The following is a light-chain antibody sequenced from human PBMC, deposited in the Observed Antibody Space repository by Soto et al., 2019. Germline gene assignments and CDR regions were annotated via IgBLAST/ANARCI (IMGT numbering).Light chain of an antibody. CDR2: DDN. J-gene: IGLJ1*01. CDR1: SSNIGGNS. V-gene: IGLV1-51*01. CDR3: GSWDSSLSAYV. Sequence: QSVMTQPPSVSAAPGQTVTISCSGSSSNIGGNSVSWYQQLPGTAPKLLIYDDNKRPSGIPDRFCGSKSGTSATLGITGFQTGDEADYYCGSWDSSLSAYVFGTGTKLTVL.